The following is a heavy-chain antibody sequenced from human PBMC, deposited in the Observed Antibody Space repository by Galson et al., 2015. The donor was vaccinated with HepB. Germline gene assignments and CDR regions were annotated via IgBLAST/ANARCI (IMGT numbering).Heavy chain of an antibody. V-gene: IGHV1-18*01. CDR3: ARDFRVSVGSYYGRVSDY. CDR1: GYTFTSYG. J-gene: IGHJ4*02. Sequence: SVKVFCKASGYTFTSYGISWVRQAPGQGLEWMGWISAYNGNTNYAQKLQGRVTMTTDTSTTTAYMELRSLRSDDTAVYYCARDFRVSVGSYYGRVSDYWGQGTLVTVSS. CDR2: ISAYNGNT. D-gene: IGHD1-26*01.